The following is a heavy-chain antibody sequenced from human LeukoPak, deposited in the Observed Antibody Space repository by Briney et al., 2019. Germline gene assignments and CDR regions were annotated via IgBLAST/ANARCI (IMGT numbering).Heavy chain of an antibody. D-gene: IGHD5-12*01. Sequence: GASVKVSRKASGYTFTSYYMHWVRQAPGQGLEWMGIINPSGGSTSYAQKFQGRVTMTRDTSTSTVYMELSSLRSEDTAVYYCARAPYSGYASGTRRGAFDIWGQGTMVTVSS. CDR1: GYTFTSYY. CDR2: INPSGGST. J-gene: IGHJ3*02. CDR3: ARAPYSGYASGTRRGAFDI. V-gene: IGHV1-46*01.